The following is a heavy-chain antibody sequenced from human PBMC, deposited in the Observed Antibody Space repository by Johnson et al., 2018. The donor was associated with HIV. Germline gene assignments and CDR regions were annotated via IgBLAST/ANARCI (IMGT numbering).Heavy chain of an antibody. CDR1: GFTFSSYD. V-gene: IGHV3-13*01. J-gene: IGHJ3*02. Sequence: VQLVESGGGFVQPGGSPRLSCAASGFTFSSYDMHWVRQATGKGLEWVSAIGTAGDTYYPGSVKGRFTISSDNSKNTLYLQMNSLRAEDTAVYYCARARSIVVVPAAIGSYAFDIWGQGTMVTVSS. D-gene: IGHD2-2*01. CDR2: IGTAGDT. CDR3: ARARSIVVVPAAIGSYAFDI.